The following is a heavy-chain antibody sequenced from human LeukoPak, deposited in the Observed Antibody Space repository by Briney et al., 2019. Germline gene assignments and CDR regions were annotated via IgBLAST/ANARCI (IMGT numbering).Heavy chain of an antibody. Sequence: SETLSLTCTVSGDSITNTNYYWCWIRRPPGKGLEWIGSVYYSGSALHNPSLQSRVTLSVDTSKNQFSLKLISVTAADTAVYHCARHGGDASASSKFDYWGQGTPLIVSS. V-gene: IGHV4-39*01. D-gene: IGHD3-10*01. CDR1: GDSITNTNYY. CDR3: ARHGGDASASSKFDY. CDR2: VYYSGSA. J-gene: IGHJ4*02.